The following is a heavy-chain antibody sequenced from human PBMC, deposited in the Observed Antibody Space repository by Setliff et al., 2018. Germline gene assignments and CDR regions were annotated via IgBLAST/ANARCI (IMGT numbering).Heavy chain of an antibody. CDR1: GGSFSGYH. Sequence: SETLSLTCAVYGGSFSGYHWGWIRQSPEKGLEWIASMYYGGTTQYNPSFKSRVTISVDPSKNQFSLTLRSVTAADTAVYYCARHAITQSLVADYWGQGILVTVSS. D-gene: IGHD2-15*01. CDR2: MYYGGTT. V-gene: IGHV4-39*01. J-gene: IGHJ4*02. CDR3: ARHAITQSLVADY.